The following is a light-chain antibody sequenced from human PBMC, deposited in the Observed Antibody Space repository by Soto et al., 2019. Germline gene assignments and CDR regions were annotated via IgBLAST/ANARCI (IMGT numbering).Light chain of an antibody. Sequence: QSALTQPASVSGSPGQSITISCTGTSDDIGDYSYVSWYQQHPGKAPKLILYEVNNRPSGISHRFSGSKSGNTASLTISGLQAEDESDYYCSSYTSGATPSVVFGGGTKLTVL. J-gene: IGLJ2*01. CDR2: EVN. CDR1: SDDIGDYSY. V-gene: IGLV2-14*01. CDR3: SSYTSGATPSVV.